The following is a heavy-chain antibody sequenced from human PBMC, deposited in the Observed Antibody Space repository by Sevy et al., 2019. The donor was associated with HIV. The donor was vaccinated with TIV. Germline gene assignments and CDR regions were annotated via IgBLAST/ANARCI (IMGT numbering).Heavy chain of an antibody. CDR3: ARDVSARTNWFDP. V-gene: IGHV1-69*13. D-gene: IGHD1-7*01. J-gene: IGHJ5*02. Sequence: ASVKVSCKASGGTFSSYAISWVRQAPGQGLEWMGGIIPIFGTANYAQKFQGRVTITADESTSTAYMELSSLRSEDTAVYYCARDVSARTNWFDPWGQGTLVTVSS. CDR2: IIPIFGTA. CDR1: GGTFSSYA.